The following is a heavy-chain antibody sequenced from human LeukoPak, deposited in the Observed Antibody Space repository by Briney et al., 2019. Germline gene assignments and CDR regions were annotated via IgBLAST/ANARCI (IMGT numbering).Heavy chain of an antibody. CDR1: GFTFSSYA. D-gene: IGHD3-22*01. CDR2: ISGSGGST. V-gene: IGHV3-23*01. Sequence: PGGSLRLSCAASGFTFSSYAMSWVRQAPGKGLEWVSAISGSGGSTYYADSVKGRFTISRDNSKNTLYLQMNSLRAEDTAVYYCATPSPYYYDSSAQPDYWGQGTLVTVSS. J-gene: IGHJ4*02. CDR3: ATPSPYYYDSSAQPDY.